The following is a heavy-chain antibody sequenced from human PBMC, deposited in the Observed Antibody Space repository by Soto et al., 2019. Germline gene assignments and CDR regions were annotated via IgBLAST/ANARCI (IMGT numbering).Heavy chain of an antibody. CDR3: ARKRAAHSYVHYYMAV. CDR1: GGSISPYY. D-gene: IGHD2-21*01. CDR2: VYYSGNT. J-gene: IGHJ6*03. V-gene: IGHV4-59*01. Sequence: VQLQESGPGLVKPSETLSPTCTVSGGSISPYYWSWIRQPPGKGLERIRHVYYSGNTNYNPSLASRVTISIDTSRNRYYLNLTPATVAATAVYYCARKRAAHSYVHYYMAVWGRGTAVTVSS.